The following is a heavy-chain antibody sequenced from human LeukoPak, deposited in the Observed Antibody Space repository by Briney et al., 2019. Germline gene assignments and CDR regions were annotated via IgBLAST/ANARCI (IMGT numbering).Heavy chain of an antibody. V-gene: IGHV3-23*01. J-gene: IGHJ4*02. Sequence: GGSLRLSCAASGFTFSNNAMSWVRQAPGKGLEWVSATSTSGGSAYYADSVKGRFTISRDNSKNTLYLQMDSLRADDTAVYYCARYSGSFYYPPAWDLWGQGTLVTVSS. CDR2: TSTSGGSA. D-gene: IGHD1-26*01. CDR1: GFTFSNNA. CDR3: ARYSGSFYYPPAWDL.